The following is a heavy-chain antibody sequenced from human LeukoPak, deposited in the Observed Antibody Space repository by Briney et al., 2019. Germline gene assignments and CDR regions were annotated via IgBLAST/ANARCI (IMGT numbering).Heavy chain of an antibody. CDR2: TKQDGSEK. Sequence: PGGSLRLSCAASGFTFSSYWMSWVRQAPGKGLEWVANTKQDGSEKYYVDSVKGRFTISRDNSKNTLYLQMNSLRAEDTAVYYCARDFDILTGSDDDYFDYWGQGTLVTVSS. J-gene: IGHJ4*02. CDR3: ARDFDILTGSDDDYFDY. D-gene: IGHD3-9*01. CDR1: GFTFSSYW. V-gene: IGHV3-7*01.